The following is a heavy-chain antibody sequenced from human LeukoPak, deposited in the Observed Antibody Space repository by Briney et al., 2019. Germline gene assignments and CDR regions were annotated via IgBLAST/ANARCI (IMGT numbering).Heavy chain of an antibody. CDR2: IRSKTDGGTT. CDR1: GFTFTNAW. CDR3: TTEDYDYVWGSYRHDY. V-gene: IGHV3-15*01. J-gene: IGHJ4*02. Sequence: GGSLRLSCAASGFTFTNAWMGWVRQAPGKGLEWVGRIRSKTDGGTTDYAEPVKGRFTISRDDSKNTLYLQMNSLKTEDTAVYYCTTEDYDYVWGSYRHDYWGQGTLVTVSS. D-gene: IGHD3-16*02.